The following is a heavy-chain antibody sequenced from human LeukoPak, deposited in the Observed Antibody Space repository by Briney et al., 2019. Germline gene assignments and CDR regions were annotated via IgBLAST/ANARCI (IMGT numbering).Heavy chain of an antibody. CDR3: AKEFSGGWSFDY. D-gene: IGHD6-19*01. CDR2: GNT. Sequence: GNTNYAHKFQGRVTMTTDTSTTTAYMELRSLRADDTAVYYCAKEFSGGWSFDYWGQGTLVTVSS. J-gene: IGHJ4*02. V-gene: IGHV1-18*01.